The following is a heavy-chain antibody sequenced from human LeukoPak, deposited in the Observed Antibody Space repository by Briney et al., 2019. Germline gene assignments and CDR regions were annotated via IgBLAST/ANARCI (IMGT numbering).Heavy chain of an antibody. CDR2: ISGSGGTT. CDR1: GFTFSSFA. V-gene: IGHV3-23*01. J-gene: IGHJ4*02. Sequence: GGSLRLSCAASGFTFSSFALSWVRQAPGKGLECVSGISGSGGTTYYADSAKGRFTISRDNSKNTLYLQMISLRVEDTALYYCAKRYCGSNNCYPLDYWGQGTLVTVSS. CDR3: AKRYCGSNNCYPLDY. D-gene: IGHD2-2*01.